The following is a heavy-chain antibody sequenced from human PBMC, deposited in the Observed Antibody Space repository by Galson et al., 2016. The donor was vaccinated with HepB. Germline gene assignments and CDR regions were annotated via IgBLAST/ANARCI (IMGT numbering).Heavy chain of an antibody. CDR2: ISKDGNNK. D-gene: IGHD3-3*01. Sequence: SLRLSCAASGFTFSSYGMHWVRQAPGKGLEWVAAISKDGNNKYYADSVKGRFTISRDNSKSTLYLQMNSLRPEDTAVYYCAKGHNSPAEWVIPEYYYYNCMYVRGKGTAVTVSS. V-gene: IGHV3-30*18. CDR1: GFTFSSYG. CDR3: AKGHNSPAEWVIPEYYYYNCMYV. J-gene: IGHJ6*03.